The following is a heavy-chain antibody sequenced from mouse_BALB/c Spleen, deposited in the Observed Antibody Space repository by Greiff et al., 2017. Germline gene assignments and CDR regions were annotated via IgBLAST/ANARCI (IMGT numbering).Heavy chain of an antibody. Sequence: VQLVESGPGLVAPSQSLSITCTVSGFSLTGYGVNWVRQPPGKGLEWLGMIWGDGSTDYNSALKSRLSISKDNSKSQVFLKMNSLQTDDTARYYCAKNYYGSSYAWFAYWGQGTLVTVSA. J-gene: IGHJ3*01. D-gene: IGHD1-1*01. V-gene: IGHV2-6-7*01. CDR2: IWGDGST. CDR1: GFSLTGYG. CDR3: AKNYYGSSYAWFAY.